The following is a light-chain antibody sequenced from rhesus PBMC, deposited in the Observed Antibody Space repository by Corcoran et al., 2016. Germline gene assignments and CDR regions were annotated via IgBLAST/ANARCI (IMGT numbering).Light chain of an antibody. CDR3: QQYNNWNS. V-gene: IGKV3S9*01. Sequence: EIVMTQSPATLSLSPGERATLSCRASQSVSSYVAWYQQKPEQTPRLLLYGASSRATGIPDRLSGSGSGTEFTLSISSLEPEDVGVYYCQQYNNWNSFGQGTKVEIK. J-gene: IGKJ2*01. CDR1: QSVSSY. CDR2: GAS.